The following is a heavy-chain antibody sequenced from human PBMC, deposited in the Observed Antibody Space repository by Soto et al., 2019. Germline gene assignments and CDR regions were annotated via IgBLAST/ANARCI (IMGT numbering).Heavy chain of an antibody. CDR2: FDPEDGET. V-gene: IGHV1-24*01. Sequence: ASVKVSCKVSGYTLTELSMHWVRQAPGKGLEWMGVFDPEDGETIYAQKFQGRVTMTEETSADTAYMELSSLRSEDTAVYYCATGEYCGGDCPAVDDAFYXWGQGTMVTVS. CDR1: GYTLTELS. D-gene: IGHD2-21*02. J-gene: IGHJ3*02. CDR3: ATGEYCGGDCPAVDDAFYX.